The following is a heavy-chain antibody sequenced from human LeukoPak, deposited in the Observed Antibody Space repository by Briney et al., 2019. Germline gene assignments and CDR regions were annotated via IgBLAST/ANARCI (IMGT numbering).Heavy chain of an antibody. D-gene: IGHD3-16*01. V-gene: IGHV1-69*02. Sequence: SVKVSCKASGDTFSNYPINWVRQAPGQGLEWLGRIIPFLTLTNYAQNFQDRVTITADKSTSTAYMELSSLRSEDTAMYYCARSLDFASPMTFDYWGQGTLVTVSS. CDR1: GDTFSNYP. CDR3: ARSLDFASPMTFDY. J-gene: IGHJ4*02. CDR2: IIPFLTLT.